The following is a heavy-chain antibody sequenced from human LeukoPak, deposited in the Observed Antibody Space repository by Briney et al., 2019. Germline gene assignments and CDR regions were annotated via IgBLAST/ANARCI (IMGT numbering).Heavy chain of an antibody. CDR1: GSTVSSNY. V-gene: IGHV3-53*01. CDR2: IYSGGST. CDR3: ARGRGSSWYLAY. Sequence: GGSLRLSCAASGSTVSSNYMNWVRQAPGKGLEWVSIIYSGGSTYYADSVKGRFTISRDNSKNTLYLQMNSLRAEDTAVYYCARGRGSSWYLAYWGQGTLVTVSS. J-gene: IGHJ4*02. D-gene: IGHD6-13*01.